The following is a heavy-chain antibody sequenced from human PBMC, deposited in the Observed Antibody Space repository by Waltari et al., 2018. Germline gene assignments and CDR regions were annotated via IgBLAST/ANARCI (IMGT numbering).Heavy chain of an antibody. CDR1: GDSISGSRNY. V-gene: IGHV4-39*01. CDR3: ARQLRFVDWIPRYFDS. J-gene: IGHJ4*02. CDR2: IDYSGTP. D-gene: IGHD3-3*01. Sequence: QMELQESGPRLVKPSETLSLTCNVSGDSISGSRNYWAWLRQPPGKNLQWIGSIDYSGTPYYNPSLKGRFAISVDTSRNQFSLNVNSVTAADTGIYYCARQLRFVDWIPRYFDSWGRGTLATVSS.